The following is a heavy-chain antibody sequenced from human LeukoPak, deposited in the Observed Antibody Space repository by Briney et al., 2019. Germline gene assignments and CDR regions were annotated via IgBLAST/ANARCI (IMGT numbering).Heavy chain of an antibody. CDR1: GGSISSSSYY. CDR3: ARARPEKNRDITMVRGVIFDY. D-gene: IGHD3-10*01. CDR2: IYYSGST. V-gene: IGHV4-39*07. Sequence: PSETLSLTCTVSGGSISSSSYYWGWIRQPPGTGLEWIGSIYYSGSTYYNPSLKSRVTISVDTSKNQFSLKLSSVTAADTAVYYCARARPEKNRDITMVRGVIFDYWGQGTLVTVSS. J-gene: IGHJ4*02.